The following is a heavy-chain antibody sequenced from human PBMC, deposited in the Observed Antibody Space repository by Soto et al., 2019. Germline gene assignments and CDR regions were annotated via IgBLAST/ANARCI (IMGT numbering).Heavy chain of an antibody. CDR2: ISYDGSNK. Sequence: QVQLVESGGGVVQPGRSLRLSCAASGFTFSSYAMHWVRQAPGKGLEWVAVISYDGSNKYYADSVKGRFTISRDNSKNTLYLQKNILRAEDTAVYYCARPVWRDDYNWGYFDLWGRGTLVTVSS. D-gene: IGHD4-4*01. J-gene: IGHJ2*01. V-gene: IGHV3-30-3*01. CDR1: GFTFSSYA. CDR3: ARPVWRDDYNWGYFDL.